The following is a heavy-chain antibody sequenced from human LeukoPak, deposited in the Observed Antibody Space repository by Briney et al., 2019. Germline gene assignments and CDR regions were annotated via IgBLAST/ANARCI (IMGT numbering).Heavy chain of an antibody. CDR1: GFTFGDYA. V-gene: IGHV3-49*03. D-gene: IGHD1-1*01. CDR3: TRDRGAYNLYDY. CDR2: IRSKAYGETA. Sequence: GGSLRLSCTASGFTFGDYAMSWIRRAPGKGLEWVGFIRSKAYGETADYAASVKGRFTISRDDSKAIAYLQMNSLKTEDTAVYHCTRDRGAYNLYDYWGQGTLVTVSS. J-gene: IGHJ4*02.